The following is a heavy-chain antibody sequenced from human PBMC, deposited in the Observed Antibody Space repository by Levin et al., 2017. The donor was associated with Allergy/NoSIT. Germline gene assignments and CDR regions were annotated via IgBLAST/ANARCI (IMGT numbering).Heavy chain of an antibody. D-gene: IGHD2-2*01. CDR2: ITARNSAT. CDR3: ARVLPFFHPHASDR. Sequence: GGSLRLSCAASGFNFTSYSMTWVRQAPGKGLEYLSYITARNSATFYSPSVEGRFTISRDNAKSSLFLQMNSLRAEDTAVYFCARVLPFFHPHASDRWGEGTMVTVSS. J-gene: IGHJ3*01. CDR1: GFNFTSYS. V-gene: IGHV3-48*01.